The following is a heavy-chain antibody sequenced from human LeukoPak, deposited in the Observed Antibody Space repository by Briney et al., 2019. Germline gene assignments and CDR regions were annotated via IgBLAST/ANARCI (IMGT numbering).Heavy chain of an antibody. CDR1: GGSISSYY. CDR2: IYYSGST. D-gene: IGHD2-15*01. J-gene: IGHJ3*02. CDR3: ARLDSVVVVAATDAFDI. Sequence: SETLSLTCIVSGGSISSYYWSWIRQPPGKGLEWIGYIYYSGSTNYNPSLKSRVTISVDTSKNQFSLKLSSVTAADTAVYYCARLDSVVVVAATDAFDIWGQGTMVTVSS. V-gene: IGHV4-59*08.